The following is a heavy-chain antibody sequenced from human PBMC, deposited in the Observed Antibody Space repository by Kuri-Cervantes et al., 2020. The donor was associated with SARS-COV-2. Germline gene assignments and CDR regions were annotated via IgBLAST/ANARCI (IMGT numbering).Heavy chain of an antibody. Sequence: GESLKISCAASGFTFSSYWMHWVRQAPGKGLVRVSRINSDGSSTSYADSVKGRFTISRDNAKNTLYLQMNSLRAEDTAVYYCARDRQQLVRTYYYGMDVWGQGTTVTVSS. CDR1: GFTFSSYW. J-gene: IGHJ6*02. D-gene: IGHD6-13*01. V-gene: IGHV3-74*01. CDR2: INSDGSST. CDR3: ARDRQQLVRTYYYGMDV.